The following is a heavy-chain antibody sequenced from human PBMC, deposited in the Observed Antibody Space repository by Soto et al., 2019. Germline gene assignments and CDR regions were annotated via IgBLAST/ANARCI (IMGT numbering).Heavy chain of an antibody. CDR2: ISYDGSNK. V-gene: IGHV3-30-3*01. CDR1: GFTFSSYA. CDR3: ARGGDYYYDSSGYYLLDY. D-gene: IGHD3-22*01. J-gene: IGHJ4*02. Sequence: VGSLRLSCAASGFTFSSYAMHWVRQAPGKGLEWVAVISYDGSNKYYADSVKGRFTISRDNSKNTLYLQMSSLRAEDTAVYYCARGGDYYYDSSGYYLLDYWGQGTLVTVSS.